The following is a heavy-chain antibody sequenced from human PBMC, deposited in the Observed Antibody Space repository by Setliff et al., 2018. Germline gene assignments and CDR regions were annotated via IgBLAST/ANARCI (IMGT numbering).Heavy chain of an antibody. Sequence: ASVKVSCKASGYTFSSYAMNWVRQAPGQGLEWMGWISTNTGNPTYAQGFTGRIVFSLEASANTAYPQISSLKAEDTAVYYCARASRFGTIVYKGYYYMDVWGKGTTVTVSS. CDR2: ISTNTGNP. J-gene: IGHJ6*03. CDR3: ARASRFGTIVYKGYYYMDV. CDR1: GYTFSSYA. V-gene: IGHV7-4-1*02. D-gene: IGHD3-10*01.